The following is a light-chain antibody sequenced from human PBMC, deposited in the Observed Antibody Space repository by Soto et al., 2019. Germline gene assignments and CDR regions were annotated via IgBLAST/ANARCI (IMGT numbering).Light chain of an antibody. Sequence: TVLKQSPGTLSVSRGERETLSSRASQNVSSNLLVWYQQHPGQAPRLLIYGASSRATGIPDRFSGSGSGTVFSPTIRRLEPDYVALYYCQKYGTFWTCGQGTKVDIK. J-gene: IGKJ1*01. CDR2: GAS. V-gene: IGKV3-20*01. CDR1: QNVSSNL. CDR3: QKYGTFWT.